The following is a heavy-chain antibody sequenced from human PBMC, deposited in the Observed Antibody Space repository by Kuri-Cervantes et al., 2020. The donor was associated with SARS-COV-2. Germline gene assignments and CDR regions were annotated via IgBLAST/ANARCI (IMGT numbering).Heavy chain of an antibody. CDR2: INHSGST. V-gene: IGHV4-34*01. D-gene: IGHD2-21*02. J-gene: IGHJ4*02. Sequence: SETLSLTCAVYGGSFSGYYWSWIRQPPGKGLEWIGEINHSGSTNYNPSLKSRVTISVDTSKNQFSLKLSSVTAADTAVYYCARGLKEAKHIVVVTAIRKTRRFDYWGQGTLVTVSS. CDR3: ARGLKEAKHIVVVTAIRKTRRFDY. CDR1: GGSFSGYY.